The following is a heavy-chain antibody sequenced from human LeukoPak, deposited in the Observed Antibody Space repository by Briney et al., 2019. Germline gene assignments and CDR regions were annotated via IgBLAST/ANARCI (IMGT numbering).Heavy chain of an antibody. J-gene: IGHJ4*02. D-gene: IGHD6-13*01. V-gene: IGHV4-61*02. CDR2: IYTSGST. CDR1: GGSISSGSYY. CDR3: ARGVQLVHFDY. Sequence: SQTLSLTCTVSGGSISSGSYYWSWIRQPAGKGLEWIGRIYTSGSTNYNPSLKSRVTISVDTSKNQFSLKLSSVTAADTAVYYCARGVQLVHFDYWGQGTLVTVSS.